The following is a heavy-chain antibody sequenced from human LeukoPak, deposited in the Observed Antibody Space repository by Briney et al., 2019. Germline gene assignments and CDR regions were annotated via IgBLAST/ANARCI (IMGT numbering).Heavy chain of an antibody. V-gene: IGHV4-39*07. Sequence: SETLSLTCTVSGGSISSSSYYWGWIRQPPGKGLEWIGSIYYSGSTYYNPSLKSRVTISVDTSKNQFSLKLSSVTAADTAVYYCARWALWVTDAFDIWGQGTMVTVSS. D-gene: IGHD2-21*01. CDR3: ARWALWVTDAFDI. CDR1: GGSISSSSYY. J-gene: IGHJ3*02. CDR2: IYYSGST.